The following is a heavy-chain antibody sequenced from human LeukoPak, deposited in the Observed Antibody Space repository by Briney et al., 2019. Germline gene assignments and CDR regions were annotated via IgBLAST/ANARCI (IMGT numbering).Heavy chain of an antibody. D-gene: IGHD3/OR15-3a*01. J-gene: IGHJ4*02. V-gene: IGHV3-15*01. CDR1: GFTFSNAW. CDR2: IKRKGDDGTI. CDR3: TAGTGRSDFDY. Sequence: GVSLRLSCSASGFTFSNAWMSWVRQAPGRGLEWVGRIKRKGDDGTIDYAAPVKGRLSISRDDSKNTLYLQMNSLKSEDTAVYYCTAGTGRSDFDYWGKGTLVTVSS.